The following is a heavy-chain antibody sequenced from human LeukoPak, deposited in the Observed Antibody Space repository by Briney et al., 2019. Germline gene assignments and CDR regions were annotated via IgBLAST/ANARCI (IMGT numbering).Heavy chain of an antibody. J-gene: IGHJ4*02. CDR2: IHRAGRT. Sequence: PSGTLSHTCALSGVSLSSSEWWSWVRQPPGQGLGWIGEIHRAGRTRYSPSLKSQVTISMDYAKNQFSRELTAVTAANTAIYYCGKTDIYFNPIHYWGPGSLVTVSS. CDR1: GVSLSSSEW. CDR3: GKTDIYFNPIHY. V-gene: IGHV4-4*02. D-gene: IGHD3-9*01.